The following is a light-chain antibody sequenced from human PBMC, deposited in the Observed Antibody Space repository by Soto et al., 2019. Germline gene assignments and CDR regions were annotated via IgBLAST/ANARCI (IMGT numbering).Light chain of an antibody. CDR1: QSISSY. Sequence: DIPMTQAPSSLSASVGDSVTITCRASQSISSYLNWYKQKPGKAPKLLIYAASSLQSGVPSSYSCSGSGTDFTLIISSLQPEDFATYYCQQSYSTPITFGQGTRLEIK. J-gene: IGKJ5*01. V-gene: IGKV1-39*01. CDR2: AAS. CDR3: QQSYSTPIT.